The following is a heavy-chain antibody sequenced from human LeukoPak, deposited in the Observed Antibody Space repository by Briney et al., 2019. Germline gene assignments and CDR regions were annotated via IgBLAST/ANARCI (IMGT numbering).Heavy chain of an antibody. CDR1: GFTFSTYW. V-gene: IGHV3-7*01. CDR2: MNPDGSEK. Sequence: GGSLRLSCAASGFTFSTYWMTWVRQAQGKGLEWVANMNPDGSEKYYVDSVKGRFTISRDNAKNSLYLQINNLRVEDTALYYCAREEWWFDPWGQGTLVTVSS. J-gene: IGHJ5*02. D-gene: IGHD2-8*01. CDR3: AREEWWFDP.